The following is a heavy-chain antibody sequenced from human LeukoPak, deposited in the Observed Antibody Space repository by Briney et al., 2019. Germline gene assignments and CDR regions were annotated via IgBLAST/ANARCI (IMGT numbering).Heavy chain of an antibody. CDR3: AKEINDYYYYYMDV. J-gene: IGHJ6*03. V-gene: IGHV3-23*01. D-gene: IGHD2-8*01. CDR1: GFTFSGYA. CDR2: ISGSGGST. Sequence: PGGSLRLSCAASGFTFSGYAMSWVRQAPGKGLEWVSDISGSGGSTYYADSVKGRFTISRDNSKNTLYLQMNSLRAEDTAVYYCAKEINDYYYYYMDVWGKGTTVTVSS.